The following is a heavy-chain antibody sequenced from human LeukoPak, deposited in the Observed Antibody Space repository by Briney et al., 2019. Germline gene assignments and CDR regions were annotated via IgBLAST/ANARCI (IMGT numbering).Heavy chain of an antibody. CDR3: AKLGHCSGGSCYFVMPYYFDY. J-gene: IGHJ4*02. CDR2: ISGSGGST. D-gene: IGHD2-15*01. CDR1: GFTFSSYA. Sequence: GGSLRLSCAASGFTFSSYAMSWVRQAPGKGLEWVSAISGSGGSTYYADSVKGRFTISRDNSKNTLYLQMNSLRAEDTAVYYCAKLGHCSGGSCYFVMPYYFDYWGQGTLVTVSS. V-gene: IGHV3-23*01.